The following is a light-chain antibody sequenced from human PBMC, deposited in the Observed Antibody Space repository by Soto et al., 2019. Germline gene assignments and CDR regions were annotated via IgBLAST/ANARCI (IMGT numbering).Light chain of an antibody. CDR2: GVS. CDR3: CSYTSLSSVV. J-gene: IGLJ2*01. V-gene: IGLV2-14*01. CDR1: SSDVGGYNH. Sequence: QSALTQPASVSGSPGQSITISCTGTSSDVGGYNHVSWYQHPPGRAPKLILFGVSDRPSGVSHRFSGSKSGNTASLTISGLQAEDEADYSCCSYTSLSSVVFGGGTKVTVL.